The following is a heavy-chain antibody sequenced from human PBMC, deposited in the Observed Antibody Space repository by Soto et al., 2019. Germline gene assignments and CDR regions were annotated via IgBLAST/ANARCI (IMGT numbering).Heavy chain of an antibody. CDR1: GYTFTSYD. Sequence: ASVKVSCKASGYTFTSYDINWVRQATGQGLEWMGWMNPNSGNTGYAQKFQGRVTMTRNTSISTAYMELSSLRSEDTAVYYCARARDYDFWSGYPSPYYYYYMDVWGKGTTVTV. CDR2: MNPNSGNT. J-gene: IGHJ6*03. CDR3: ARARDYDFWSGYPSPYYYYYMDV. D-gene: IGHD3-3*01. V-gene: IGHV1-8*01.